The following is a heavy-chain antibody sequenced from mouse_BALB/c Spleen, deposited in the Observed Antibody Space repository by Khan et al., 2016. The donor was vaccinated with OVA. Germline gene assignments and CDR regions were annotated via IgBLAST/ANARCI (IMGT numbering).Heavy chain of an antibody. CDR3: VRWDY. V-gene: IGHV3-1*02. J-gene: IGHJ2*01. Sequence: EVQLQESGPDLLKPSQSLSLTCTVTGYSITSGYSWHWVRQFPGHKLEWMGYIDYSGTTNYNPSLKSRISITREISKNQFFLQLNSVTTEDTATYYCVRWDYWGQGTTLTGSS. CDR1: GYSITSGYS. CDR2: IDYSGTT.